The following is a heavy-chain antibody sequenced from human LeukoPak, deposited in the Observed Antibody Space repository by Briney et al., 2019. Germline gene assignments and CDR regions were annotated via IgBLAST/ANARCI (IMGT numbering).Heavy chain of an antibody. CDR2: IYYSGST. CDR3: ARVDTMVRGVMSLGFDY. V-gene: IGHV4-39*07. J-gene: IGHJ4*02. Sequence: SETLSLTCTVSGGSISSGSYYWSWIRQPPGKGLEWIGSIYYSGSTYYNPSLKSRVTISVDTSKNQFSLKLSSVTAADTAVYYCARVDTMVRGVMSLGFDYWGQGTLVTVSS. CDR1: GGSISSGSYY. D-gene: IGHD3-10*01.